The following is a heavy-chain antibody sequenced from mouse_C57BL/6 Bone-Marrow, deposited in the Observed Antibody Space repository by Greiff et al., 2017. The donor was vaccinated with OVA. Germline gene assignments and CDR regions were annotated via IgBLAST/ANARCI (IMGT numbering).Heavy chain of an antibody. CDR3: ARGDSSGYEGFAY. CDR1: GYTFPSYW. CDR2: IYPGSGSP. D-gene: IGHD3-2*02. V-gene: IGHV1-55*01. Sequence: QVQLQQPGAELVKPGASVTMSCKASGYTFPSYWITWVRQRPGQGLEWIGDIYPGSGSPNYNEKFTSKATLTVDTSSSTAYMQLSSLTSEDSAVYYCARGDSSGYEGFAYWGQGTLVTVSA. J-gene: IGHJ3*01.